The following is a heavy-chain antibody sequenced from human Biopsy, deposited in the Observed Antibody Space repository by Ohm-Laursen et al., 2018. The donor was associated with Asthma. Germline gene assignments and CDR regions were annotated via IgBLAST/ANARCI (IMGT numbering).Heavy chain of an antibody. Sequence: ASAKVSCKSLGGTFNTYVIGWVRQAPGQGLGWMGGTNSVFGTTTYPQKFQDRVTITADDSSSTVYMELSSLRSEDTAVYYCARKAGSCISRTCYSLDFWGQGTLVTVSS. CDR2: TNSVFGTT. J-gene: IGHJ4*02. CDR1: GGTFNTYV. V-gene: IGHV1-69*13. D-gene: IGHD2-2*01. CDR3: ARKAGSCISRTCYSLDF.